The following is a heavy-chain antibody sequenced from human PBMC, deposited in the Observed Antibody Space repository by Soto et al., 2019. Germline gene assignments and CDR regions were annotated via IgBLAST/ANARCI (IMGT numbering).Heavy chain of an antibody. D-gene: IGHD2-15*01. CDR1: GGTFSSYA. J-gene: IGHJ6*02. CDR3: GAVGCSGGSCYSFYYGMAV. CDR2: IIPIFGTA. V-gene: IGHV1-69*12. Sequence: QVQLVQSGAEVKKPGSSVKVSCKASGGTFSSYAISWVRQAPGQGLEWMGGIIPIFGTANYAQKFQGRVTITAAESTSTAYMALSSLRSEDTAVYYCGAVGCSGGSCYSFYYGMAVWGQGTTVTVSS.